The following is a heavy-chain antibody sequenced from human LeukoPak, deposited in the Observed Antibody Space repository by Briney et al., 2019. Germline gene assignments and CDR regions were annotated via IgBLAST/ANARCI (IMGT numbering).Heavy chain of an antibody. V-gene: IGHV1-18*01. CDR1: GYTFTIYG. CDR2: ISAYNGNT. CDR3: ARMPTWYYDFWSGYLDY. D-gene: IGHD3-3*01. J-gene: IGHJ4*02. Sequence: ASVKVSCKASGYTFTIYGISWVRQAPGQGLEWMGWISAYNGNTNYAQKLQGRVTMTTDTSTSTAYMELRSLRSDDTAVYYCARMPTWYYDFWSGYLDYWGQGTLVTVSS.